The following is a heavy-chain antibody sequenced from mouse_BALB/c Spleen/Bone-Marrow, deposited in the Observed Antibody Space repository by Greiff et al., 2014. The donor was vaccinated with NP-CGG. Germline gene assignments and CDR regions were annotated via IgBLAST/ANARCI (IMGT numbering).Heavy chain of an antibody. V-gene: IGHV3-1*02. CDR3: ARFAGTPYTMDY. D-gene: IGHD4-1*01. J-gene: IGHJ4*01. CDR1: GYSITSGYS. CDR2: IHYSGIT. Sequence: VQLQQSGPDLVKPSQSLSLTCTVTGYSITSGYSWHWIRQFPGNKLEWMGYIHYSGITVYNPSLRSRISIARDTSKSQLFLQLNSVTTEDTATYYCARFAGTPYTMDYWGQGTSVTVSS.